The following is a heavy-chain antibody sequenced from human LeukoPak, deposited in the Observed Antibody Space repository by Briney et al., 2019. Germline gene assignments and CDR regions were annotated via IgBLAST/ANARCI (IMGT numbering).Heavy chain of an antibody. V-gene: IGHV3-30*02. CDR2: IRYDGSNK. D-gene: IGHD3-3*01. CDR1: GFTFSSYG. J-gene: IGHJ5*02. CDR3: AKDPSGRYDFWSGYPDNWFDP. Sequence: GGSLRLSCAASGFTFSSYGMHWARQAPGKGLEWVAFIRYDGSNKYYADSVKGRFTISRDNSKNTLYLQMNSLRAEDTAVYYCAKDPSGRYDFWSGYPDNWFDPWGQGTLVTVSS.